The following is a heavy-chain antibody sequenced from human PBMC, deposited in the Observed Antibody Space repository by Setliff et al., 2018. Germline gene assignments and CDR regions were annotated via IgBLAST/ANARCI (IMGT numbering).Heavy chain of an antibody. CDR3: AKETLGFCSGVSCYGLDY. Sequence: GGSLRLSCVASGFTFSSHGMTWVRLAPGKGLEWVSAISTSGGNTYYADSLKGRFTISRDNSKNTLYLQMNSLRAEDTAVYYCAKETLGFCSGVSCYGLDYWGQGTLVTVSS. D-gene: IGHD2-15*01. CDR2: ISTSGGNT. J-gene: IGHJ4*02. CDR1: GFTFSSHG. V-gene: IGHV3-23*01.